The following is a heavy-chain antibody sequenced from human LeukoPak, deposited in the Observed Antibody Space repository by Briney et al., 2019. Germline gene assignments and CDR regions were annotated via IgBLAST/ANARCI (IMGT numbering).Heavy chain of an antibody. V-gene: IGHV3-66*02. CDR2: IYSDNT. CDR1: GFTVSTNS. D-gene: IGHD5-12*01. CDR3: AKVMSGYRHFDY. Sequence: GGSLRLSCTVSGFTVSTNSMSWVRQAPGKGLEWVSFIYSDNTHYSDSVKGRFTISRDNSKNTLYLQMNSLRAEDTAVYYCAKVMSGYRHFDYWGQGTLVTVSS. J-gene: IGHJ4*02.